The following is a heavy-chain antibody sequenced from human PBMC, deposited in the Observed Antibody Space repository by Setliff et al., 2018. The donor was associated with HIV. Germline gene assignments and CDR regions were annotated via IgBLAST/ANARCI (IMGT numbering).Heavy chain of an antibody. CDR1: GGSFTDIGGSFTDYY. Sequence: ASETLSLTCAVFGGSFTDIGGSFTDYYWIWIRQPPGKGLEWIGEINHSGSTHYNPSPKRRFTISVDTSKNQFSLKVNSVTAAETAVYYCARGAGLLARYCDRLDYFFLAVWGKGTTVTVSS. V-gene: IGHV4-34*01. CDR2: INHSGST. J-gene: IGHJ6*04. CDR3: ARGAGLLARYCDRLDYFFLAV. D-gene: IGHD3-9*01.